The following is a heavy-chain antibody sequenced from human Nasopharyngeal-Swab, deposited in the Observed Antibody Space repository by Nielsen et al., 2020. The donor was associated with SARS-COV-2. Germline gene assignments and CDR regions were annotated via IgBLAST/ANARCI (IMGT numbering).Heavy chain of an antibody. D-gene: IGHD4/OR15-4a*01. CDR1: GFVFSGSA. J-gene: IGHJ4*02. CDR3: TTDYYFDY. Sequence: GGSLRLSCAASGFVFSGSAMHWVRQASGQGLEWVGRIGDKAHNYATTYAASVKGRFTISRDDSKNTAFLQMDSLNTEDTALYYCTTDYYFDYWGQGTLVTVSS. CDR2: IGDKAHNYAT. V-gene: IGHV3-73*01.